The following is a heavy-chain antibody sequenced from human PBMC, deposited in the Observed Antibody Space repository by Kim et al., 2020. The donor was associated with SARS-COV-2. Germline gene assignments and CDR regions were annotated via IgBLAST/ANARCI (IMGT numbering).Heavy chain of an antibody. D-gene: IGHD2-2*01. CDR2: ISSSSSYI. CDR3: ARIVVVPAAIAFDI. J-gene: IGHJ3*02. CDR1: GFTFSSYS. Sequence: GGSLRLSCAASGFTFSSYSMNWVRQAPGKGLEWVSSISSSSSYIYYADSVKGRFTISRDNAKNSLYLQMNSLRAEDTAVYYCARIVVVPAAIAFDIWGQGTMVTVSS. V-gene: IGHV3-21*01.